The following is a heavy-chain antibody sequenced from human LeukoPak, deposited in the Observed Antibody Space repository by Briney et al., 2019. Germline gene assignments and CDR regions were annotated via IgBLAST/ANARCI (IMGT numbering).Heavy chain of an antibody. CDR3: ASRSGSFSHALDI. CDR1: GGSIRSYY. D-gene: IGHD3-10*01. CDR2: IHYSEST. V-gene: IGHV4-59*08. Sequence: SETLSLTCTVSGGSIRSYYWGWIRQPPGKGLEWIGYIHYSESTKYNPSLKSRVTMSVDTSKNQFSLKLSSVTAADTALYYCASRSGSFSHALDIWGQGTLVTVSS. J-gene: IGHJ3*02.